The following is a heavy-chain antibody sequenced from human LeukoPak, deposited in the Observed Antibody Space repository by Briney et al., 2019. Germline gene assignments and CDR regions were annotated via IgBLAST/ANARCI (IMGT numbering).Heavy chain of an antibody. J-gene: IGHJ4*02. CDR1: GFTFSDYY. CDR3: ATSRVFDH. CDR2: INSAGDNI. V-gene: IGHV3-11*04. Sequence: GRSLRFSCAASGFTFSDYYMSWIRQAPGKGLEWLSFINSAGDNIYYADSVKGRFTISRDNAKKTLYLEMNSLRMEDTAIYYCATSRVFDHWGQGTLVTVSS.